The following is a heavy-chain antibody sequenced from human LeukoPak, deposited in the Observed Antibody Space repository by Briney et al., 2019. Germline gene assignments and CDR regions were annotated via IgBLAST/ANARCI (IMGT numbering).Heavy chain of an antibody. CDR2: VYYGRTT. Sequence: SETLSLTCTVSAGSFISSSHHWGWIRQSPGKGLEWIGTVYYGRTTYYNPSLDGRVTISLDTSANHFSLKLSSVTVADTAVYYCARQRGSWYIDYWGQGTLVTVSS. CDR3: ARQRGSWYIDY. V-gene: IGHV4-39*01. D-gene: IGHD6-13*01. CDR1: AGSFISSSHH. J-gene: IGHJ4*02.